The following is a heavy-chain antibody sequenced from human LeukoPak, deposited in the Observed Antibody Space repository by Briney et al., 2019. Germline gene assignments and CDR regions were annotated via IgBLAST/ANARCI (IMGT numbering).Heavy chain of an antibody. J-gene: IGHJ3*02. CDR2: IYYSGST. CDR1: GDSISSCSYY. Sequence: SETLSLTCTVSGDSISSCSYYWGWIRQPPGKGLEWIGSIYYSGSTYYNPSLKSRVTISVDTSKNQFSLKLSSVTAADTAVYYCARLRSPDITMVVGAFDIWGQGTMVTVSS. D-gene: IGHD3-22*01. V-gene: IGHV4-39*01. CDR3: ARLRSPDITMVVGAFDI.